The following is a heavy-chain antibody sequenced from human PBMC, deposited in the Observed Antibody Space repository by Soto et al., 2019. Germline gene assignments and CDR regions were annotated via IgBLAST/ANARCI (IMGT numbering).Heavy chain of an antibody. CDR3: ARVSIVQGALDY. CDR2: ISYDGSNK. Sequence: PGGSLRLSCAASGFTFSSYAMHWVRQAPGKGLEWVAVISYDGSNKYYADSVKGRFTISRDNSKNTLYLQMNSLRAEDTAVYYCARVSIVQGALDYWGQGTLVTVSS. D-gene: IGHD2-21*01. J-gene: IGHJ4*02. CDR1: GFTFSSYA. V-gene: IGHV3-30-3*01.